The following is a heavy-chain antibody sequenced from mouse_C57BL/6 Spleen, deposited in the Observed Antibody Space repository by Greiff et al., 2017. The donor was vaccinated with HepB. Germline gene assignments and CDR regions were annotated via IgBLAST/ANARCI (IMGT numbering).Heavy chain of an antibody. CDR2: IWSGGST. V-gene: IGHV2-2*01. CDR3: ARSFITTVVASPYAMDY. J-gene: IGHJ4*01. CDR1: GFSLTSYG. D-gene: IGHD1-1*01. Sequence: VQVVESGPGLVQPSQSLSITCTVSGFSLTSYGVHWVRQSPGKGLEWLGVIWSGGSTDYNAAFISRLSISKDNSKSQVFFKMNSLQADDTAIYYCARSFITTVVASPYAMDYWGQGTSVTVSS.